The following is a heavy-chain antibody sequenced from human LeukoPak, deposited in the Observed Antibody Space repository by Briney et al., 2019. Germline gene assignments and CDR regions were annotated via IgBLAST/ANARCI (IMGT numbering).Heavy chain of an antibody. Sequence: GGSLRLSCAASGFTFSSYSMNWVRQAPGKGLEWVSSISSSSSYIYYADSVKGRFTISRDNAKNSLYLQMNSLRAEDTAVYYCARLAAAGTVGYYYGMDVWGQGTTVTVSS. D-gene: IGHD6-13*01. CDR3: ARLAAAGTVGYYYGMDV. CDR2: ISSSSSYI. J-gene: IGHJ6*02. V-gene: IGHV3-21*01. CDR1: GFTFSSYS.